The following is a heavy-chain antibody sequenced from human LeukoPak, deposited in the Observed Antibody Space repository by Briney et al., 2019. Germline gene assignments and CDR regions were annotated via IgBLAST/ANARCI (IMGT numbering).Heavy chain of an antibody. Sequence: GRSLRLSCAASGFIFSSYGMHWVRQAPGKGLEWVAVISYDGNNKYYADSIKGRFTISRDNSKNTLYLQMNSLRAEDTAVYYCAKVAGTTWYYYGMDVWGQGTTVTVSS. CDR1: GFIFSSYG. V-gene: IGHV3-30*18. D-gene: IGHD1-1*01. J-gene: IGHJ6*02. CDR2: ISYDGNNK. CDR3: AKVAGTTWYYYGMDV.